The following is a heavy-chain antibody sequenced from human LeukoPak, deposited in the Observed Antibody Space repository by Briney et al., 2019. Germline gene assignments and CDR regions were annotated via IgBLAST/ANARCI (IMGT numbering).Heavy chain of an antibody. J-gene: IGHJ3*01. D-gene: IGHD2-15*01. CDR3: AREVVAATCRDPFDF. CDR2: IYHSGST. Sequence: PSGTLSLTCAVSGGSISSSNWWSWVRQPPRKGLEGIGEIYHSGSTNYNPSLKSRVTISVDKSKNQFSLKLSSVTAADTAVYYCAREVVAATCRDPFDFWGQGTMVTVSS. CDR1: GGSISSSNW. V-gene: IGHV4-4*02.